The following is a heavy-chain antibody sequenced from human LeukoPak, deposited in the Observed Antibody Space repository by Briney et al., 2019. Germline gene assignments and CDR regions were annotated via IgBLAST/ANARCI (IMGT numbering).Heavy chain of an antibody. V-gene: IGHV1-2*02. CDR3: ARDYYDSSGYFYGMDV. CDR2: INPNSGGT. J-gene: IGHJ6*02. CDR1: GYTFAGYY. D-gene: IGHD3-22*01. Sequence: ASVKVSCKASGYTFAGYYMHWVRQAPGQVLEWMGWINPNSGGTNYAQKFQGRVTMTRDTSISTAYMELSRLRSDDTAVYYCARDYYDSSGYFYGMDVWGQGTTVTVSS.